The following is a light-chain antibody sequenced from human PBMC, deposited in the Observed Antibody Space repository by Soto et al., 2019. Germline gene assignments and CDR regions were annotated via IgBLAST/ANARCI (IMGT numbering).Light chain of an antibody. V-gene: IGLV2-11*01. CDR1: SSDVGGYNY. J-gene: IGLJ1*01. Sequence: QSALTQPRSMSGSPGQSITISCTGTSSDVGGYNYVSWYRQHPGKAPKLMMYDVSKRPSGVPDRFSGSKSGNTASLTISGLQAEDEADYYCCSYAGSYTHYVFGTGTKVTVL. CDR3: CSYAGSYTHYV. CDR2: DVS.